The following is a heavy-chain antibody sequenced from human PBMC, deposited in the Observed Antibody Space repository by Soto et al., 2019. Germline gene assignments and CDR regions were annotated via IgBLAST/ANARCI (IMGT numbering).Heavy chain of an antibody. D-gene: IGHD4-17*01. Sequence: GGSLRLSCAASGLSFSNYWMSWVRQAPGKGLEWVANIKQDGSEKNYVDSVKGRFSISRDNAKNSLYLQMNSLRADDTAVYYCARGSRPYDYGDYGLYYWGQGTLVTVSS. CDR3: ARGSRPYDYGDYGLYY. V-gene: IGHV3-7*01. CDR2: IKQDGSEK. J-gene: IGHJ4*02. CDR1: GLSFSNYW.